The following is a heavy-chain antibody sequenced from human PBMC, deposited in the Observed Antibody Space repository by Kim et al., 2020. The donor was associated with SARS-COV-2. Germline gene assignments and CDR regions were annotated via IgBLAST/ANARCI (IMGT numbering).Heavy chain of an antibody. CDR2: VSDTGRT. CDR1: GGSSNNFF. V-gene: IGHV4-59*13. Sequence: SETLSLTCNVSGGSSNNFFWSWIRQSPGGGLEWIAFVSDTGRTTMYNPSLTSRVSISLDTSNKQLSLNLKSVTAADTGIYYCARDAGLGKGDWFDPWGPG. J-gene: IGHJ5*02. D-gene: IGHD3-16*01. CDR3: ARDAGLGKGDWFDP.